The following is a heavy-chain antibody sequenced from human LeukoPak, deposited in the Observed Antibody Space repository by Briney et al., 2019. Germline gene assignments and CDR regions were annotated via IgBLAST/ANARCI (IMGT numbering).Heavy chain of an antibody. CDR2: ISYDGSNK. CDR1: GFTFSSYA. CDR3: AKVPRMAYYYYMDV. Sequence: GRSLRLSCAASGFTFSSYAMHWVRQAPGKGLEWVAVISYDGSNKYYADSVKGRFTISRDNSKNTVHLQMNSLKAEDTAVYYCAKVPRMAYYYYMDVWGKGTTVTVSS. D-gene: IGHD2-8*01. J-gene: IGHJ6*03. V-gene: IGHV3-30*04.